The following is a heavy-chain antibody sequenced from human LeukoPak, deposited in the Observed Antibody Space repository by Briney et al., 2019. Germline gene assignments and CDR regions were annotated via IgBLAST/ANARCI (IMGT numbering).Heavy chain of an antibody. J-gene: IGHJ6*02. CDR2: IIPIFGTA. V-gene: IGHV1-69*13. Sequence: SVTVSFTASGGTFSSYAISWVRQAPGQGLEWMGGIIPIFGTANYAQKFQGRVTITADESTSTAYMELSSLRSEDTAVYYCARDYYDSSGYFCGMDVWGQGTTVTVSS. CDR1: GGTFSSYA. D-gene: IGHD3-22*01. CDR3: ARDYYDSSGYFCGMDV.